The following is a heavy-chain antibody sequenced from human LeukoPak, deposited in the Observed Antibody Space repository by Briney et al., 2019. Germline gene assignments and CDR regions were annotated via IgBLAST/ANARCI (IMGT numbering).Heavy chain of an antibody. CDR2: IHHSGTT. V-gene: IGHV4-39*01. Sequence: PSETLSLTCTVSGSSISNSFYYWGWIRQPPGKGLEWIGTIHHSGTTSYYNPSLKSRVTISVDTSKNQFSLKLSSVTAADTAVYYCARHWGYDFWSGNSPWGQGTLVTVSS. CDR3: ARHWGYDFWSGNSP. D-gene: IGHD3-3*01. J-gene: IGHJ5*02. CDR1: GSSISNSFYY.